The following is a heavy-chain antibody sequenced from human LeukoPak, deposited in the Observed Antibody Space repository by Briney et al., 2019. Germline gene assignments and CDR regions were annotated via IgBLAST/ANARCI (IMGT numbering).Heavy chain of an antibody. D-gene: IGHD2-2*01. V-gene: IGHV1-8*01. CDR1: GYTLTELS. J-gene: IGHJ6*02. Sequence: ASVKFSCKVSGYTLTELSMHWVRQAPGQGLEWMGWMNPNGGNTGYAQKFQGRVTMTRNTSISTAYMELSSLRSEDTAVYYCARWWVVPAAMLYYYYYGMDVWGQGTTVTVSS. CDR2: MNPNGGNT. CDR3: ARWWVVPAAMLYYYYYGMDV.